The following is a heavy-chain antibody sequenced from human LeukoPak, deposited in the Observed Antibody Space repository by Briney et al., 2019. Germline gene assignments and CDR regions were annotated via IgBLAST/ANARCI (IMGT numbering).Heavy chain of an antibody. CDR3: ARVSPPYYYGSGSCWFDP. Sequence: KSSETLSLTCTVSGGSISSYYWSWIRQPAGKGLEWIGRIYTSGSTNYNPSLKSRVTMSVDTSKNQFSLKLSSVTAADTAVYYCARVSPPYYYGSGSCWFDPWGQGTLVTVSS. V-gene: IGHV4-4*07. CDR2: IYTSGST. CDR1: GGSISSYY. D-gene: IGHD3-10*01. J-gene: IGHJ5*02.